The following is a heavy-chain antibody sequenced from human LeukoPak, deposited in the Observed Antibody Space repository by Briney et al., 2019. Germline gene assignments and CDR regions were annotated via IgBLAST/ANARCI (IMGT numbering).Heavy chain of an antibody. D-gene: IGHD1-26*01. CDR2: INSDGSST. J-gene: IGHJ6*03. Sequence: GGSLRLSCAASGFTFSNYWMHWVRQAPGKGLVWISRINSDGSSTSYADSVKGRFTISRDNAKNTLYLQMNSLRAEDTAVYYCARVSSGSYFGYYYYYMDVWGKGTTVTVSS. CDR1: GFTFSNYW. V-gene: IGHV3-74*01. CDR3: ARVSSGSYFGYYYYYMDV.